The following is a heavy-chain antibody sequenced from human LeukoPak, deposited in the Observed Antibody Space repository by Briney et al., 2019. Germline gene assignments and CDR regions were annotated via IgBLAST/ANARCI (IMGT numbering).Heavy chain of an antibody. V-gene: IGHV3-23*01. Sequence: GGSLRLSCAASGFTFSSYGMSWVRQAPGKGLEWVSAISGSGGSTYYADSVKGRFTISRDNSKNTLYLQMNSLRAEDTAVYYCARGRGYYGSGSYYIQDYWGQGTLVTVSS. CDR3: ARGRGYYGSGSYYIQDY. D-gene: IGHD3-10*01. CDR2: ISGSGGST. CDR1: GFTFSSYG. J-gene: IGHJ4*02.